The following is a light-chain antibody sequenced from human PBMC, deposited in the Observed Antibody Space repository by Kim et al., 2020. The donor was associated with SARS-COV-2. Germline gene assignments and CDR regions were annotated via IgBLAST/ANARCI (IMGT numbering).Light chain of an antibody. V-gene: IGLV3-1*01. CDR1: KLGDKY. Sequence: SYELTQPPSVSVSPGQTASITCSGDKLGDKYACWYQQKPGQSPVLVIYQDSKRPSGIPERFSGSNSGNTATLTISGTQAMDEADYYCQAWDSSTYFFCGT. CDR2: QDS. J-gene: IGLJ1*01. CDR3: QAWDSSTYFF.